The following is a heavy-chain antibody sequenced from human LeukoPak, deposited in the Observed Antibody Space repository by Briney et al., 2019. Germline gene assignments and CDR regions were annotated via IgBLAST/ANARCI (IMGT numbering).Heavy chain of an antibody. CDR2: IYTGGNT. J-gene: IGHJ4*02. V-gene: IGHV4-61*02. Sequence: PSETLSLTCTVSGGSISSGTYYWNWVRQPAGKGLEWIGRIYTGGNTDCNPSLKSRVTISLDTSKNHFSLRLTSVTAADTAVYYCARDNDDYGDYAFDYWGQGTLVTVSS. CDR1: GGSISSGTYY. D-gene: IGHD4-17*01. CDR3: ARDNDDYGDYAFDY.